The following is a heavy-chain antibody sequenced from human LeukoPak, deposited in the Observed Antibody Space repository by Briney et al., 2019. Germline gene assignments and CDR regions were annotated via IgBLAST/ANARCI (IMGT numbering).Heavy chain of an antibody. D-gene: IGHD3-10*02. CDR3: ARSYVPRYY. J-gene: IGHJ4*02. V-gene: IGHV4-34*01. CDR1: GGSFSGYY. CDR2: INHSGST. Sequence: PSETLSLTCAVYGGSFSGYYWSWIRQPPGKGLEWIGEINHSGSTNYNPSLKSRVTISVDTSKNQFSLKLSSVTAADTAVYYCARSYVPRYYGGREPLATVP.